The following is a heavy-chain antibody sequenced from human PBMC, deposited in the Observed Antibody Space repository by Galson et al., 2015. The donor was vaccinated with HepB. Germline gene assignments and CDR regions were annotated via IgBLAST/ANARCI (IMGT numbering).Heavy chain of an antibody. V-gene: IGHV1-8*01. D-gene: IGHD6-6*01. CDR2: MNPNSGNT. CDR3: ARDPRIAALTAYYYGMDV. Sequence: SVTVSCKASGYTFTSYDINWVRQATGQGLEWMGWMNPNSGNTGYAQKFQGRVTMTRNTSISTAYMELSSLRSEDTAVYYCARDPRIAALTAYYYGMDVWGQGTTVTVSS. J-gene: IGHJ6*02. CDR1: GYTFTSYD.